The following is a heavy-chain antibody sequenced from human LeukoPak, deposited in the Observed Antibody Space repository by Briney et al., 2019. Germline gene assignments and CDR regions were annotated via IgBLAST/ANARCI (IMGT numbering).Heavy chain of an antibody. J-gene: IGHJ4*02. CDR1: GFTFSSYS. Sequence: PGGSLRLSCAASGFTFSSYSMNWVRQAPGKGLEWVSSISSSSSYIYYADSVKGRFTISRDNSKNTLYLQMNSLRAEDTAVYYCARDIVAAAGTSGYWGQGTLVTVSS. V-gene: IGHV3-21*01. CDR2: ISSSSSYI. D-gene: IGHD6-13*01. CDR3: ARDIVAAAGTSGY.